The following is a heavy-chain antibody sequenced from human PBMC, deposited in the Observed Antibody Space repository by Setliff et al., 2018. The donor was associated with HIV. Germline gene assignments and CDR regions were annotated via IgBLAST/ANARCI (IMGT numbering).Heavy chain of an antibody. CDR2: ISGSGDIT. V-gene: IGHV3-23*01. CDR3: AKTQTVITVYGPFDS. CDR1: GFSFRSYA. J-gene: IGHJ4*02. Sequence: GALRLSCAASGFSFRSYAVSWVRQAPGKGLEWGSVISGSGDITYYRESVKGRFTVSRDNSNNTVYLQMNSLRAEDTAMYYCAKTQTVITVYGPFDSWGQGTPVTVSS. D-gene: IGHD4-4*01.